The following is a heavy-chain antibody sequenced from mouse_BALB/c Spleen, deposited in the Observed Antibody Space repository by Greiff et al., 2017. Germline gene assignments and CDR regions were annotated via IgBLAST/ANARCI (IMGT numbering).Heavy chain of an antibody. CDR2: IYPGNSDT. Sequence: VQLKQSGTVLARPGASVKMSCKASGYTFTSYWMHWVKQRPGQGLEWIGAIYPGNSDTSYNQKFKGKAKLTAVTSTSTAYMELSSLTNEDSAVYYCTREHYGSSQFAYWGQGTLVTVSA. J-gene: IGHJ3*01. D-gene: IGHD1-1*01. V-gene: IGHV1-5*01. CDR1: GYTFTSYW. CDR3: TREHYGSSQFAY.